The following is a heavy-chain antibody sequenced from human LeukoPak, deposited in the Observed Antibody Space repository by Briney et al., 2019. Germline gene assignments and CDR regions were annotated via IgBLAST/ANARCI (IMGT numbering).Heavy chain of an antibody. CDR1: GFTFSSYA. CDR3: ARDRSSSSYVSGFSDY. D-gene: IGHD6-13*01. Sequence: PGGSLRLSCAASGFTFSSYAMSWVRQAPGKGLEWVSAISGSGGSTYYADSVKGRFTISRDNSKNTLYLQMNSLRAEDTAVYYCARDRSSSSYVSGFSDYWGQGTLVTVSS. CDR2: ISGSGGST. V-gene: IGHV3-23*01. J-gene: IGHJ4*02.